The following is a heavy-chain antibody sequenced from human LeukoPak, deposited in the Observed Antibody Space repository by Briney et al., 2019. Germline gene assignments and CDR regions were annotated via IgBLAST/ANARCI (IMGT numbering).Heavy chain of an antibody. CDR1: GFTFSSYG. Sequence: GGSLRLSCAASGFTFSSYGMHWVRQAPGKGLEWVAFIRYDGSNKYYADSVKGRFTISRDNSKNTLYLQMNSLRAEDTAVYYCARDRSDYYGSGSYPVPDDYWGQGTLVTVSS. CDR2: IRYDGSNK. CDR3: ARDRSDYYGSGSYPVPDDY. D-gene: IGHD3-10*01. V-gene: IGHV3-30*02. J-gene: IGHJ4*02.